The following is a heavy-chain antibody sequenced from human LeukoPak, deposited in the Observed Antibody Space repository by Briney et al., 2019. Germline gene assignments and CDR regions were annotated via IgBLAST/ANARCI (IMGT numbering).Heavy chain of an antibody. CDR1: GGSISSYY. Sequence: PSETLSLTCTVSGGSISSYYWSWIRQPAGKGLEWIGRIYTSGSTNYNPSLKSRVTISVDTSKNQFSLKLSSVTAADTAVYYCARQGRYCSGGSCYQTPSDYWGQGTLVTVSS. CDR2: IYTSGST. CDR3: ARQGRYCSGGSCYQTPSDY. V-gene: IGHV4-4*07. D-gene: IGHD2-15*01. J-gene: IGHJ4*02.